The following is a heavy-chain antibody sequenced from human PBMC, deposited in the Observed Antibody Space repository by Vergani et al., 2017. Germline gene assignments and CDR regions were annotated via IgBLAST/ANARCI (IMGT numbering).Heavy chain of an antibody. CDR1: GYSFTSYW. V-gene: IGHV5-10-1*01. CDR2: IDPSDSYT. Sequence: EVQLVQSGAEVKKPGESLRISCKGSGYSFTSYWISWVRQMPGKGLEWMGRIDPSDSYTNYSPSFQGHVTISADKSISTAYLQWSSLKASDTAMYYCARQVAVDGKWWGPYYYYCMDVWGQGTTVTVSS. J-gene: IGHJ6*02. D-gene: IGHD6-19*01. CDR3: ARQVAVDGKWWGPYYYYCMDV.